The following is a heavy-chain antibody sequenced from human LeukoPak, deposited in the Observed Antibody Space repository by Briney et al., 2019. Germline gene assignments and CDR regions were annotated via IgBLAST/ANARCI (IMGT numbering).Heavy chain of an antibody. Sequence: GGSLSLSCAASGFTFSSYAMSWVRQAPGKGLEWVSAISGSGGSTYYADSVKGRFTISRDNSKNTLYLQMNSLRAEDTAVYYCAKDRRGWLQSFFDYWGQGTLVTISS. CDR2: ISGSGGST. CDR1: GFTFSSYA. V-gene: IGHV3-23*01. D-gene: IGHD5-24*01. CDR3: AKDRRGWLQSFFDY. J-gene: IGHJ4*02.